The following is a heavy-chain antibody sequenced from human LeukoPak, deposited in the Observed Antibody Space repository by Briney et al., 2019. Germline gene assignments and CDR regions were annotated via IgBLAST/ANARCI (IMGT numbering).Heavy chain of an antibody. CDR2: ISWNSGSI. J-gene: IGHJ3*02. CDR3: AKEHPMSRGYSYGYAFDI. Sequence: GRSLRLSCAASGFTFDDYAMHWVRHAPGKGLEWVSGISWNSGSIGYADSVKGRFTISRDNAKNSLYLQMNSLRAEDTALYYCAKEHPMSRGYSYGYAFDIWGQGTMVTVSS. CDR1: GFTFDDYA. D-gene: IGHD5-18*01. V-gene: IGHV3-9*01.